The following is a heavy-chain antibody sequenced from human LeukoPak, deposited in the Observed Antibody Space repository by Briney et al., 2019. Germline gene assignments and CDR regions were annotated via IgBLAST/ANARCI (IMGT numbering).Heavy chain of an antibody. CDR2: IYSGGST. J-gene: IGHJ3*02. CDR3: ARAVLWSDEPDAFDI. V-gene: IGHV3-66*01. Sequence: QPGGSLRLSCAASGFTVSSNYMSWVRQAPGKGLEWVSVIYSGGSTYYADSVKGRLTISRDNSKNTLYLQMNSLRAEDTAVYYCARAVLWSDEPDAFDIWGQGTMVTVSS. D-gene: IGHD2-21*01. CDR1: GFTVSSNY.